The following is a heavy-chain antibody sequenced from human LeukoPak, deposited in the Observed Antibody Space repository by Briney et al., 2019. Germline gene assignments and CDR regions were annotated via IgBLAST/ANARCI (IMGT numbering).Heavy chain of an antibody. CDR2: INAGNGNT. D-gene: IGHD2-2*01. J-gene: IGHJ5*02. CDR3: ARERIVVVPAGRERGWFDP. CDR1: GYTFTSYA. Sequence: GASVKVSCKASGYTFTSYAMHWVRQAPGQRLEWMGWINAGNGNTKYSQKFQGRVTITRDTSASTAYMELSSLRSEDTAVYYCARERIVVVPAGRERGWFDPWGQGTLVTVSS. V-gene: IGHV1-3*01.